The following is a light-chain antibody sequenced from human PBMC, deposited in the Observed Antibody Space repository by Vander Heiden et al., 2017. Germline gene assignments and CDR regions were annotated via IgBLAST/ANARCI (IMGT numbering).Light chain of an antibody. V-gene: IGLV3-21*02. CDR3: QVWDSSSDHWV. J-gene: IGLJ3*02. Sequence: SYVLTQPPAVSVAPGQTARNTCGGNNIGSKSVHWYQQKPGQPPVLVVYDDSDRPSAIPARFSGSNSGNTATLTISRVEAGDEADYYCQVWDSSSDHWVFGGGTKLTVL. CDR1: NIGSKS. CDR2: DDS.